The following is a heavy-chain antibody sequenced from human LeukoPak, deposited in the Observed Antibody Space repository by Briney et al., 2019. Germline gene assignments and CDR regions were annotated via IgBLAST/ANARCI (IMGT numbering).Heavy chain of an antibody. D-gene: IGHD2/OR15-2a*01. CDR3: ARDRPNILGLDP. Sequence: GGSLRLPCITSGFAFNTYAMHWVRQAPGKGLEWISYISPASNTIYYADSVKGRFTISRDNAKNSVFLQMSSLRDEDTAVYYCARDRPNILGLDPWGQGTLVTVSS. CDR1: GFAFNTYA. J-gene: IGHJ5*02. CDR2: ISPASNTI. V-gene: IGHV3-48*02.